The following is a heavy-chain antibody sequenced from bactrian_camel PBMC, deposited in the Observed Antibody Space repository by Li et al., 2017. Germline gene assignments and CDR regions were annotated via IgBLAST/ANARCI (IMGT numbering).Heavy chain of an antibody. CDR2: FNHDGSI. Sequence: HVQLVESGGGAVQAGGTLELSCTASENIFGGCGMGWYRQVPENERELVARFNHDGSITYKDRVKGRFTISQDKSKNMLNLQMNGLKTEDTAVYYCGVHRRISAGTCSGPPVWGQGTQVTVS. J-gene: IGHJ4*01. V-gene: IGHV3S53*01. CDR3: GVHRRISAGTCSGPPV. CDR1: ENIFGGCG. D-gene: IGHD5*01.